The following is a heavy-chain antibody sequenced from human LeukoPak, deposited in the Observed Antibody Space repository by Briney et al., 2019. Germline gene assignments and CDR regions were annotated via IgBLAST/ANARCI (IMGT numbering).Heavy chain of an antibody. Sequence: SETLSLTCSVSGGSISTYYWSCIRQPPGKGLEWIGYNYNRGTTNYNPSLKSRVTISVDRSKNQFSLSLTSVTAADTAVYYCARERTSACPHFEHWGRGILVTVSS. CDR3: ARERTSACPHFEH. CDR2: NYNRGTT. V-gene: IGHV4-59*01. CDR1: GGSISTYY. D-gene: IGHD2-15*01. J-gene: IGHJ4*02.